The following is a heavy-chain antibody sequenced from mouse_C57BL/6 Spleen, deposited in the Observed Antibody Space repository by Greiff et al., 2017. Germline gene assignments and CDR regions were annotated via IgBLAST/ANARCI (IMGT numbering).Heavy chain of an antibody. D-gene: IGHD1-1*01. CDR1: GFTFSDYG. Sequence: EVKLVESGAGLVKPGGSLKLSCAASGFTFSDYGMHWVRQAPEQGLEWVAYISPGSSTIYSADTVKGRFTISRDNSTNTLFLQLTSLWSEDTAMYYCATYGSSSWFADWGKGTLVTVSA. V-gene: IGHV5-17*01. CDR2: ISPGSSTI. J-gene: IGHJ3*01. CDR3: ATYGSSSWFAD.